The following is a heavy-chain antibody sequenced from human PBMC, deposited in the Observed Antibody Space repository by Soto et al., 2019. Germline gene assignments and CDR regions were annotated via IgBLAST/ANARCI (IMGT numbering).Heavy chain of an antibody. J-gene: IGHJ5*02. CDR1: CSSNSSRSTS. Sequence: SETLSPTFLIPCSSNSSRSTSWRWIHEAPGKCLGWCGTFYSGSTYNNPSLKSRVTISVETYKNQFSLKLSSVAGEDTATYYCATTRGIAVGRSFDHWGQG. D-gene: IGHD6-19*01. CDR2: FYSGST. V-gene: IGHV4-39*01. CDR3: ATTRGIAVGRSFDH.